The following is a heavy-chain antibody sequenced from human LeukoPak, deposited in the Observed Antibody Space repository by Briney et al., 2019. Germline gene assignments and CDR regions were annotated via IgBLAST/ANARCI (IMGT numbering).Heavy chain of an antibody. CDR1: GGSISSYY. D-gene: IGHD3-22*01. V-gene: IGHV4-4*07. J-gene: IGHJ4*02. CDR2: IYTSGST. Sequence: SETLSLTCTVSGGSISSYYWSWIRQPAGKGLEWIGRIYTSGSTNYNPSLKSRVTMSVDTSKNQFSLKLSSVTAADTAVYYCAREGYYDSSGYAMAFDYWGQGTLVTVSS. CDR3: AREGYYDSSGYAMAFDY.